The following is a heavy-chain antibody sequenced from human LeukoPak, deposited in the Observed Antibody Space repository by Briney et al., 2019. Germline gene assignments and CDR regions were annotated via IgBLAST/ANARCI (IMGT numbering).Heavy chain of an antibody. CDR1: GFTFSRHW. J-gene: IGHJ4*02. V-gene: IGHV3-74*03. CDR2: INSDGRTT. Sequence: PGGSLRLSCAASGFTFSRHWMHWVRQVPGKGLVWISQINSDGRTTTYADSVKGRFTISRDNSKNTLYLQMNSLRAEDTALYYCAKGAAASYDSSGYVDQWGQGTLVTVSS. CDR3: AKGAAASYDSSGYVDQ. D-gene: IGHD3-22*01.